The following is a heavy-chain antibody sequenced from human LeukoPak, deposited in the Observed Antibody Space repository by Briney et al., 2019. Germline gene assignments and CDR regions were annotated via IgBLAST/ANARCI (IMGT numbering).Heavy chain of an antibody. Sequence: ASVRVSCKASGYTFTTFPIHRVRQAPGQGLEWMERINPNSGGTNYAQKFQGRVTMTRDTSISTAYMELSRLRSDDTAVYYCARMTYYYDSSGYYYVDYWGQGTLVTVSS. D-gene: IGHD3-22*01. CDR1: GYTFTTFP. CDR3: ARMTYYYDSSGYYYVDY. CDR2: INPNSGGT. V-gene: IGHV1-2*06. J-gene: IGHJ4*02.